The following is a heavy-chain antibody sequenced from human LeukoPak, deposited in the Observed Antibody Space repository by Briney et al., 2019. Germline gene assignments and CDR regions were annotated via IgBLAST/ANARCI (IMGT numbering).Heavy chain of an antibody. CDR2: INPSGGST. CDR1: GYTFTSYY. Sequence: GASVKVSCKASGYTFTSYYMHWVRQAPGQGLEWMGIINPSGGSTSYAQKFQGRVTMTRDTSTSTVYMELSSLRSEDTAVYYCARDGALVPAVMAHYYYYYGMDVWGQGTTVTVSS. CDR3: ARDGALVPAVMAHYYYYYGMDV. D-gene: IGHD2-2*01. J-gene: IGHJ6*02. V-gene: IGHV1-46*01.